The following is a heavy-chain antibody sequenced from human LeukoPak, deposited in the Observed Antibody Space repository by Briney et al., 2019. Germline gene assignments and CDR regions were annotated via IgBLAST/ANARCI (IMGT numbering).Heavy chain of an antibody. CDR3: ARVWGLRYYYYMDV. Sequence: ASETLSLTCTVSGGSISSYYWSWIRQPPGKGLEWIGYIYYSGSTNYNPSLKSRVTISVDTSKNQFSLKLSSVTAADTAVYYCARVWGLRYYYYMDVWGKGTTVTVSS. V-gene: IGHV4-59*01. CDR2: IYYSGST. D-gene: IGHD2-21*02. J-gene: IGHJ6*03. CDR1: GGSISSYY.